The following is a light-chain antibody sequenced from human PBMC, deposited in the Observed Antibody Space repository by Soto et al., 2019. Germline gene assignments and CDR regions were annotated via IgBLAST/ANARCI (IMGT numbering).Light chain of an antibody. CDR2: GAS. Sequence: EIVLKQSPGTLALSPGEGATLSCRASQSVSKYLAWYQQKPGQAPRLLIYGASSRATGTPDSFSGSGSGTDFTLTISRLEPEDFAVYYCQQYGGSPQTFGQGTKVDIK. CDR3: QQYGGSPQT. V-gene: IGKV3-20*01. J-gene: IGKJ1*01. CDR1: QSVSKY.